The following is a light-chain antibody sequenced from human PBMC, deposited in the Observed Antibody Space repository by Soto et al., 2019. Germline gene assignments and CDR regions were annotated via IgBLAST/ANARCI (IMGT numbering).Light chain of an antibody. J-gene: IGLJ1*01. CDR2: DVS. V-gene: IGLV2-14*01. CDR3: SSCTSSSTLV. CDR1: TSVVGGYNS. Sequence: QSVLTQPASVSGSPGQSITVSCTGTTSVVGGYNSVSWYQQHPGKVPKLMIYDVSNRPSGVSNRFSGSKSGNTASLTISGLQAEDEADYYCSSCTSSSTLVFGTGTKVTVL.